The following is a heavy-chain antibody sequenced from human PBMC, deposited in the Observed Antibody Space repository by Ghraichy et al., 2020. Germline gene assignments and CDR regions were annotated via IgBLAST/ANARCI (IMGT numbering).Heavy chain of an antibody. D-gene: IGHD3-10*01. J-gene: IGHJ6*02. V-gene: IGHV1-18*01. Sequence: ASVKVSCKASGYTFCTYGISWVRQAPGQRVEWMGWISAYTSNTKYAQTLQDRVTMTTDTSTNTAHMELRRLRFDDTGVYFCARFGQAQQLRHNYGNGMDVWGQGTTVTVS. CDR2: ISAYTSNT. CDR1: GYTFCTYG. CDR3: ARFGQAQQLRHNYGNGMDV.